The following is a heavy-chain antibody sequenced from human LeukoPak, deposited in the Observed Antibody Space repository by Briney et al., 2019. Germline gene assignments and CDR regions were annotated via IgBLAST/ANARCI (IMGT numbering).Heavy chain of an antibody. D-gene: IGHD3-10*01. J-gene: IGHJ4*02. CDR3: ARGVPTYYYGSGSLPYFDY. V-gene: IGHV4-59*01. Sequence: PSETLSLTCTVSGGSISSYYWSWIRQPPGKGLEWIGYTYYSGSTNYNPSLKSRVTISVDTSKNQFSLKLSSVTAADTAVYYCARGVPTYYYGSGSLPYFDYWGQGTLVTVSS. CDR2: TYYSGST. CDR1: GGSISSYY.